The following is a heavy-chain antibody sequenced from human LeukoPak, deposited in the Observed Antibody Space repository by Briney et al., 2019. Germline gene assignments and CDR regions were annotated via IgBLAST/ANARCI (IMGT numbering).Heavy chain of an antibody. J-gene: IGHJ4*02. CDR1: GFTFSSYA. CDR2: ITGSGGST. CDR3: ARSGYSYGIDY. V-gene: IGHV3-23*01. D-gene: IGHD5-18*01. Sequence: PGGSLRLSCAASGFTFSSYAMSWVRQAPGKGLEWVSDITGSGGSTHYADSVEGRFTISRDNSKNTLYLQMNSLRAEDTAVYYCARSGYSYGIDYWGQGTLVTVSS.